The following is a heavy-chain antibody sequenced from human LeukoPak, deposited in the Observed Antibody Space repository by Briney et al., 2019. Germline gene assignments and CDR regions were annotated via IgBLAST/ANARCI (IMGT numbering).Heavy chain of an antibody. V-gene: IGHV3-53*01. CDR3: ARGAGTTLSHFDY. D-gene: IGHD1-1*01. J-gene: IGHJ4*02. CDR1: GFTISSNX. CDR2: IYSGGSA. Sequence: PGGSLRLSCAASGFTISSNXMSWVRQAPGKGXXXVSVIYSGGSAFYAXXVKGRFAISSDNSKNTVYLQMNSLRAEDTAVYYCARGAGTTLSHFDYWGQGTLVSVSS.